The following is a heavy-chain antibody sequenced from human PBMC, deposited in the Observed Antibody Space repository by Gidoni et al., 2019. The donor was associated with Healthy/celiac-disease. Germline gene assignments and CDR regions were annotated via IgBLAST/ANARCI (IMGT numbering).Heavy chain of an antibody. Sequence: QVQLQASGPGLVKPSETLSLTCTVSGGSVSSGSYYWSWIRQPPGKGLEWIGYIYYSGSTNYNPSLKSRVTISVDTSKNQFSLKLSSVTAADTAVYYCARDKGFGEHLDYWGQGTLVTVSS. CDR1: GGSVSSGSYY. CDR3: ARDKGFGEHLDY. D-gene: IGHD4-17*01. V-gene: IGHV4-61*01. J-gene: IGHJ4*02. CDR2: IYYSGST.